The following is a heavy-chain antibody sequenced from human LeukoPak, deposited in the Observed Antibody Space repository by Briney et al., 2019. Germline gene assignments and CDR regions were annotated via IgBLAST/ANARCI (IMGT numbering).Heavy chain of an antibody. CDR2: ISYYGSNK. V-gene: IGHV3-30*18. D-gene: IGHD3-22*01. CDR3: AKEVRHYYDSSGSIMGPGDY. CDR1: GFTFSSYG. J-gene: IGHJ4*02. Sequence: GGSLRLSCAASGFTFSSYGMHWVRQAPGKGLEWVAVISYYGSNKYYADSVKGRFTISRDNSKNTLYLQMNSLRAEDTAVYYCAKEVRHYYDSSGSIMGPGDYWGQGTLVTVSS.